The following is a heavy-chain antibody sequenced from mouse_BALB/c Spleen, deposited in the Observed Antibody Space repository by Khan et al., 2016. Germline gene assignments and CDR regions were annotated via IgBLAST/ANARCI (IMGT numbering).Heavy chain of an antibody. CDR1: GYSITSDYA. V-gene: IGHV3-2*02. D-gene: IGHD3-3*01. Sequence: EVQLQESGPGLVKPSQSLSLTCTVTGYSITSDYAWNWIRQFPGNKLEWMGYISYSGSTSYNPSLKSRISITRDTSKNQFFLQLNSVTTEDTATYYCARGGLAQAWFAYWGQGTLVTVSA. CDR2: ISYSGST. J-gene: IGHJ3*01. CDR3: ARGGLAQAWFAY.